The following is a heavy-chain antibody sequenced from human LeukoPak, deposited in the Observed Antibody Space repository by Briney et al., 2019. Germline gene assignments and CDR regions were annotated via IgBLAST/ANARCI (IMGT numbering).Heavy chain of an antibody. CDR1: GYTFSGYY. D-gene: IGHD3-9*01. Sequence: ASVKVSCKASGYTFSGYYIHWVRQAPGQGLEWMGWINPNGGGTDYVHKFQGWVTMTRDTSITTAYMELRNLKSDDTAVYYCARGLGYDISTGDYLGPQTNWFDSWGQGTLVSVSS. CDR3: ARGLGYDISTGDYLGPQTNWFDS. CDR2: INPNGGGT. J-gene: IGHJ5*01. V-gene: IGHV1-2*04.